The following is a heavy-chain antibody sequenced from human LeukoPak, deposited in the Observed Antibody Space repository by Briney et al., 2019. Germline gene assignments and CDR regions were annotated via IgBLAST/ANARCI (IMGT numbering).Heavy chain of an antibody. Sequence: GGSLRLSCAASGFTFSDYYMSWIRQAPGKGLEWVSYISSSSSYTNYADSVKGRFTIFRDNAKNSLYLQMNSLRAEDTAVYYCASLWFGESRFDYWGQGTLVTVSS. CDR3: ASLWFGESRFDY. CDR2: ISSSSSYT. J-gene: IGHJ4*02. D-gene: IGHD3-10*01. CDR1: GFTFSDYY. V-gene: IGHV3-11*03.